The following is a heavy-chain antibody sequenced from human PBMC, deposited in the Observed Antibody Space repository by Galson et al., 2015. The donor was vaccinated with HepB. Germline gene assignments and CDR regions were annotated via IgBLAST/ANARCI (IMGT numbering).Heavy chain of an antibody. CDR3: ARSSYDFWSGYSD. Sequence: SLRLSCAASGFTFSSHTLSWVRQAPGKGLEWVSSISSGGGITYYADSVKGRFTVSRDNSKNSLFLQMSSLRAEDTALYYCARSSYDFWSGYSDWGQGTLVTASS. V-gene: IGHV3-23*01. CDR1: GFTFSSHT. D-gene: IGHD3-3*01. CDR2: ISSGGGIT. J-gene: IGHJ4*02.